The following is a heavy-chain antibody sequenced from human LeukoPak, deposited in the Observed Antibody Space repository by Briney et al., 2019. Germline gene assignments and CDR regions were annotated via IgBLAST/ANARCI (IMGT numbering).Heavy chain of an antibody. CDR3: ARETVAFDI. CDR2: INPNSGGT. D-gene: IGHD4-11*01. CDR1: GYPFTGYY. V-gene: IGHV1-2*02. J-gene: IGHJ3*02. Sequence: GSVQVSFKASGYPFTGYYMHWVRQAPGQGLEWMGWINPNSGGTNYAQKFQGRATMTRDTSISTAYMELSRLRSDDTAVYYCARETVAFDIWGQGTMVTVSS.